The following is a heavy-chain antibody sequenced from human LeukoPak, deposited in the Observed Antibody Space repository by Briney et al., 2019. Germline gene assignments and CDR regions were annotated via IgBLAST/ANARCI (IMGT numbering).Heavy chain of an antibody. CDR3: ARGSVTGTTIDY. CDR1: GSTFSSYA. D-gene: IGHD1-20*01. Sequence: GSSVKVSCKASGSTFSSYAISWVRQAPGQGLEWMGGIIPIFGTANYAQKFQGRVTITADESTSTAYMELSSLRSEDTAVYYCARGSVTGTTIDYWGQGTLVTVSS. V-gene: IGHV1-69*01. CDR2: IIPIFGTA. J-gene: IGHJ4*02.